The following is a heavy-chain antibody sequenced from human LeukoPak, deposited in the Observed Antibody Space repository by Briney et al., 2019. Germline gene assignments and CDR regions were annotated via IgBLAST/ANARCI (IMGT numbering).Heavy chain of an antibody. CDR3: ARGEYYSDTSSYFDY. D-gene: IGHD3-22*01. Sequence: PGRSLRLSCAASGCTFSSYGMSWVRQAPGKGLEWVAVISYDGSNKYYADSVKGRFTISRDNSKNTLFVQMSSLRAEDTAVYYCARGEYYSDTSSYFDYWGQGTLVTVSS. J-gene: IGHJ4*02. V-gene: IGHV3-30*03. CDR1: GCTFSSYG. CDR2: ISYDGSNK.